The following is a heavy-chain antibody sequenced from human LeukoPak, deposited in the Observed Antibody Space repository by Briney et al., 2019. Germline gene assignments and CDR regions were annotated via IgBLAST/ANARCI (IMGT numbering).Heavy chain of an antibody. CDR1: GFTFSSYG. J-gene: IGHJ4*02. D-gene: IGHD4-23*01. CDR2: ISGSGGST. V-gene: IGHV3-23*01. Sequence: GGTLRLSCAASGFTFSSYGMSWVRQAPGKGLEWVSAISGSGGSTYYADSVKGRLTISRDNSKNTLYLQMNSLRADDTALYYCAKDLRLSVGTSPFDYWGQGTLVTVSS. CDR3: AKDLRLSVGTSPFDY.